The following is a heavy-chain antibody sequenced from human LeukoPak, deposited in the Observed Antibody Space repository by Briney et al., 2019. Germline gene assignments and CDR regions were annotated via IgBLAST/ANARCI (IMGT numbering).Heavy chain of an antibody. V-gene: IGHV3-9*01. CDR2: ISWNSGSI. Sequence: PGGSLRLSCAASGFTFGRYAMHWGRQAPGKGLEWVSGISWNSGSIGYADSVKGRFTISRDNAKNSLYLQMNSLRAEDTALYYCAKDTEPYYYDNSCYFGYWGQGTLVTVSS. D-gene: IGHD3-22*01. J-gene: IGHJ4*02. CDR3: AKDTEPYYYDNSCYFGY. CDR1: GFTFGRYA.